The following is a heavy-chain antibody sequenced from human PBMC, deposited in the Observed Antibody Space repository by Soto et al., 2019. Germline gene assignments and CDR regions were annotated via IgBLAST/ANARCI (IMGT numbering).Heavy chain of an antibody. Sequence: PGESLKISCQGSGYKVRYYWSAWVRQTPGKGLEWMGSIYPGDSDSRYSPSFQGQVTISAGKSINTAYLQWSSLKASDTAIYYCAGLRDGYNLYYGLDVWGQGTTVTVS. V-gene: IGHV5-51*01. D-gene: IGHD5-12*01. J-gene: IGHJ6*02. CDR2: IYPGDSDS. CDR3: AGLRDGYNLYYGLDV. CDR1: GYKVRYYW.